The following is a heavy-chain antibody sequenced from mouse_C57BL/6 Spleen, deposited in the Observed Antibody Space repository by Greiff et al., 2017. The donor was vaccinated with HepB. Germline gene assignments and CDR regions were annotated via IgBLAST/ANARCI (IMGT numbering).Heavy chain of an antibody. V-gene: IGHV1-55*01. CDR2: IYPGSGST. D-gene: IGHD2-4*01. CDR1: GYTFTSYW. J-gene: IGHJ4*01. Sequence: QVQLQQPGAELVEPGASVKMSCKASGYTFTSYWITWVKQRPGQGLEWIGDIYPGSGSTNYNEKFKSKATLTVDTSSSTAYMQLSSLTSEDSAVYYCARGGLPHYAMDYWGQGTSVTVSS. CDR3: ARGGLPHYAMDY.